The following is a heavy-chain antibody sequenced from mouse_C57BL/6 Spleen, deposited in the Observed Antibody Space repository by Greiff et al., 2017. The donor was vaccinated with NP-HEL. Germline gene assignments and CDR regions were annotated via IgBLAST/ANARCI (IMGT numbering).Heavy chain of an antibody. J-gene: IGHJ4*01. CDR2: IYWDDDK. Sequence: QVTLKESGPGILQSSQTLSLTCSFSGFSLSTSGMGVSWIRQPSGKGLEWLAHIYWDDDKRYNPSLKSRLTISKDTSRNQVFLKITSVDTADTATYYCGSYSNYEARAMDYWGQGTSVTVSS. D-gene: IGHD2-5*01. CDR3: GSYSNYEARAMDY. CDR1: GFSLSTSGMG. V-gene: IGHV8-12*01.